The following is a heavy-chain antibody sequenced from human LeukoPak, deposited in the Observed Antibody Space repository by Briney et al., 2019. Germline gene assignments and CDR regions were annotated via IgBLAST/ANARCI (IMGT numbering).Heavy chain of an antibody. J-gene: IGHJ6*03. V-gene: IGHV4-4*07. CDR3: ARDKVYMDV. CDR2: IYTSGST. Sequence: SETLSLTCTVSGGSISSYYWSWIRQPAGKRLERIGRIYTSGSTNYNPSLKSRVTMSVDTSKNQFSLKLSSVTAADTAVYYCARDKVYMDVWGKGTTVTVSS. CDR1: GGSISSYY.